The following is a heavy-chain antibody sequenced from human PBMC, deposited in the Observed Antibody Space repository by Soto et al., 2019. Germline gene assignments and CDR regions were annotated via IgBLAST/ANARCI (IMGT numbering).Heavy chain of an antibody. CDR3: AKDRGIAAALDY. V-gene: IGHV3-23*01. D-gene: IGHD6-13*01. CDR2: ISDSGGRT. J-gene: IGHJ4*02. Sequence: GGSLRLSCAVSGFTFSSYAMSWVRQAPGKGLEWVSAISDSGGRTYYLDSVKGRLTISRDNSKKTLYLQMNSLRAEDTAIYYCAKDRGIAAALDYWDQGTQVTVSS. CDR1: GFTFSSYA.